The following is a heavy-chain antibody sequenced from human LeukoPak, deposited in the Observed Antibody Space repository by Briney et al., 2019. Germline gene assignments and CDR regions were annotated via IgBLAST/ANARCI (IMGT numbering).Heavy chain of an antibody. Sequence: PGGSLRLSCAASGFTFSSYSMNWVRRAPGKGLEWVPYISSSSSYIYYADSVKGRFTISRDNAKNSLYLQMNSLRAEDTAVYYCARVPHGDSSGYYFDYWGQGTLVTVSS. D-gene: IGHD3-22*01. V-gene: IGHV3-21*01. CDR2: ISSSSSYI. CDR1: GFTFSSYS. J-gene: IGHJ4*02. CDR3: ARVPHGDSSGYYFDY.